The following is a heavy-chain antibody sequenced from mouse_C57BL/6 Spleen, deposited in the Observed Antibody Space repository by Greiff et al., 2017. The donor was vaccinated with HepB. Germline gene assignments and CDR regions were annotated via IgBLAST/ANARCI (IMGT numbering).Heavy chain of an antibody. J-gene: IGHJ3*01. V-gene: IGHV14-1*01. CDR3: TTEDLGRAD. CDR2: IDPDDGDT. Sequence: VHVQQSGAELVRPGASVKLSCTASGFTINDYYMRWVKQRPEQGLEWIGRIDPDDGDTDYAPKFQGKATMTADTSSTAAYLQLSSLTSEDTAVYYSTTEDLGRADWGQGTLVTVSA. CDR1: GFTINDYY.